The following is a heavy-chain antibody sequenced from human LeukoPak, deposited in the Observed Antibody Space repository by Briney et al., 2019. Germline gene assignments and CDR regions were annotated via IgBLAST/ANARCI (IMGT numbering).Heavy chain of an antibody. J-gene: IGHJ4*02. CDR2: ISRSGKYI. CDR3: ARVYGGTGAAFDY. Sequence: GGSLRLSCVASGFTLSDYSMTWVRQAPGKGLEGVSSISRSGKYIHDADSGKARFTISRDNAKSSLYLDMTNLRAEDTAVYYCARVYGGTGAAFDYWGQGTLLTVS. CDR1: GFTLSDYS. V-gene: IGHV3-21*01. D-gene: IGHD4-23*01.